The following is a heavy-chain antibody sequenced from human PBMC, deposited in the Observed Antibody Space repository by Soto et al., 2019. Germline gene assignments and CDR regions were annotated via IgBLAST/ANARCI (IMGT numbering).Heavy chain of an antibody. Sequence: QVQLVQSGAEVKTPGASVRVSCETSGYTFTSNAMQRVRQAPGQRLEWMGWINGAGGDTRYSEKFQGRVTITKDTSANTAYMELSGLSFEDTAVYYCARRAGRTGIDYWGQGTLVTVSS. CDR1: GYTFTSNA. CDR2: INGAGGDT. CDR3: ARRAGRTGIDY. J-gene: IGHJ4*02. V-gene: IGHV1-3*01. D-gene: IGHD1-1*01.